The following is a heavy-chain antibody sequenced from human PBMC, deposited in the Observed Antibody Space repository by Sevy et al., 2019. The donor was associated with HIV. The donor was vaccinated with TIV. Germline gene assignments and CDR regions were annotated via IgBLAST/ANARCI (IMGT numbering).Heavy chain of an antibody. V-gene: IGHV3-7*01. CDR3: ARDPDILSGYPSHYFDY. Sequence: GGSLRLSCAASGFSFSKYWMSWVRQAPGKGLEWVANIKEDGSQKNYLESVKSRFTISRDNAKKLLYLQMNNLRADDTVVYYCARDPDILSGYPSHYFDYWGQGTLVTVSS. J-gene: IGHJ4*02. D-gene: IGHD3-9*01. CDR1: GFSFSKYW. CDR2: IKEDGSQK.